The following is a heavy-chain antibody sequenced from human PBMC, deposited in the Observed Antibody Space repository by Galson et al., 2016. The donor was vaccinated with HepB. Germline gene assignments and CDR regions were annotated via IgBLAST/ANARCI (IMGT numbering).Heavy chain of an antibody. CDR3: ARVLFEGYGRNWYFDY. CDR2: ISWNSGAI. CDR1: GFRFENYA. J-gene: IGHJ4*02. D-gene: IGHD5-18*01. V-gene: IGHV3-9*01. Sequence: SLRLSCAASGFRFENYAMHWVRQAPGKGLEWVSGISWNSGAIVYVDSVKGRFTISSDNAHDSVYLQMNSLRDEDTAVYYCARVLFEGYGRNWYFDYWGQGTLVTVSS.